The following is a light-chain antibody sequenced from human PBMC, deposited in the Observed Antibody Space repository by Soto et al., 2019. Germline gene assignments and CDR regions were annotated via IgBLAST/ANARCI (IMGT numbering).Light chain of an antibody. J-gene: IGKJ4*01. CDR3: QQYHNWPLT. CDR2: GAS. V-gene: IGKV3-15*01. Sequence: EIVMTQSPATLSVSPGERATLSCRASHSVSSDLAWYQQKPGQAPRLLIHGASTRATGIPARFSGSGSGTEFTLTISSLQSEDFAVYYCQQYHNWPLTFGGGTKVEIK. CDR1: HSVSSD.